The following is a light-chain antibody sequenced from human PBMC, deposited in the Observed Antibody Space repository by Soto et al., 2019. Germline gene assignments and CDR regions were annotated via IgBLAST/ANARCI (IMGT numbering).Light chain of an antibody. V-gene: IGKV1-5*03. CDR1: QSISSW. CDR3: QQYNSYWEVT. J-gene: IGKJ4*01. CDR2: KAS. Sequence: DIQMTQSPSTLSASVGDRVTITCRASQSISSWLAWYQQKPGKAPKLLIYKASSLESGVPSRFSGSGSGTEFTLTISSLQPDDFATYYCQQYNSYWEVTFGGGTKVEIK.